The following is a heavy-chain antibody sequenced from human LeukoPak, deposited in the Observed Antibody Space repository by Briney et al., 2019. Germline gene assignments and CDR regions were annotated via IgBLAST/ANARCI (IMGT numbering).Heavy chain of an antibody. CDR2: ISSSGSTI. V-gene: IGHV3-11*01. CDR3: ARVGSGDYRYYFYMDV. D-gene: IGHD4-17*01. Sequence: GGSLRLSCAASGFTFSDYYMSWIRQAPGKGLEWVSYISSSGSTIYYADSVKGRFTISRDNAKNSLYLQMNSLRAEDTAVYYCARVGSGDYRYYFYMDVWGKGTTVTISS. J-gene: IGHJ6*03. CDR1: GFTFSDYY.